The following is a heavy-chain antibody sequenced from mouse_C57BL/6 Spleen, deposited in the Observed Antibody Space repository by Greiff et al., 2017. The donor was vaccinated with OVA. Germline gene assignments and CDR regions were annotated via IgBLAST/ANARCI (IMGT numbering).Heavy chain of an antibody. CDR1: GYTFTDYY. J-gene: IGHJ3*01. V-gene: IGHV1-26*01. D-gene: IGHD2-4*01. CDR2: INPNNGGT. CDR3: ASGYDYGWFAY. Sequence: VQLQQSGPELVKPGASVKISCKASGYTFTDYYMNWVKQSHGKSLEWIGDINPNNGGTSYNQKFKGKATLTVDKSSSTAYMELRSLTSEDSAVYYCASGYDYGWFAYWGQGTLVTVSA.